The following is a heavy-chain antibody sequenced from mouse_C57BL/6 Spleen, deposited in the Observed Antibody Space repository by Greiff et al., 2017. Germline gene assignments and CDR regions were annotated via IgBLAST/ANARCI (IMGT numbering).Heavy chain of an antibody. J-gene: IGHJ4*01. CDR2: ILPGSGST. CDR1: GYTFTGYW. V-gene: IGHV1-9*01. Sequence: QVQLKESGAELMKPGASVKLSCKATGYTFTGYWIEWVKQRPGHGLEWIGEILPGSGSTSYNEKFKGKATFTADTSSNTAYMQLSSLTTEDSAIYYCARRCTPYYAMCYWGHLTSVTVSS. CDR3: ARRCTPYYAMCY. D-gene: IGHD5-1*01.